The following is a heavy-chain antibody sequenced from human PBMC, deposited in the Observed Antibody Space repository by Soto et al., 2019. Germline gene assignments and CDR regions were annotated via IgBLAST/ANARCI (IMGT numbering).Heavy chain of an antibody. CDR3: AKDGAVTTAFDI. CDR1: GFTFSSYG. J-gene: IGHJ3*02. CDR2: IWYDGSNK. V-gene: IGHV3-33*06. D-gene: IGHD4-17*01. Sequence: GGSLRLSCAASGFTFSSYGMHWVRQAPGKGLEWVAVIWYDGSNKYYADSVKGRFTISRDNSKNTLYLQMNSLRAEDTAVYYCAKDGAVTTAFDIWGQGTMVTVSS.